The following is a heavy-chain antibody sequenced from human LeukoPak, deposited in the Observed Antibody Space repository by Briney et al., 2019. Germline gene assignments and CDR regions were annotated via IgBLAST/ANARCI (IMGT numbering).Heavy chain of an antibody. CDR2: IIPILGIA. CDR3: AREARSSCPFDY. CDR1: GGTFSSYA. D-gene: IGHD6-6*01. J-gene: IGHJ4*02. Sequence: SVKVSCKASGGTFSSYAISWVRQAPGQGLEWMGRIIPILGIANYAQKFQGRVTITADKSTSTAYMELSSLRSEDTAVYYCAREARSSCPFDYWGQGTLVTVSS. V-gene: IGHV1-69*04.